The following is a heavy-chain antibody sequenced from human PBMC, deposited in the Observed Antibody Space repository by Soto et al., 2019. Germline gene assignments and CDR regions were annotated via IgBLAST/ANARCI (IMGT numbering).Heavy chain of an antibody. V-gene: IGHV3-30-3*01. J-gene: IGHJ3*02. CDR2: ISYDGSNK. D-gene: IGHD1-26*01. CDR1: GFTFSSYA. CDR3: ARVRGSYSQDAFDI. Sequence: GSLRLSCAAAGFTFSSYAMHWVRQAPGKGLEWVAVISYDGSNKYYADSVKGRFTISRDNSKNTLYLQMNSLRAEDTAVYYSARVRGSYSQDAFDIWGQGTMVTVSS.